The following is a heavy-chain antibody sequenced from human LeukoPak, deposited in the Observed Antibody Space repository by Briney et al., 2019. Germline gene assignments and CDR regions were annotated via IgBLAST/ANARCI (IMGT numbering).Heavy chain of an antibody. CDR2: VSAYNGNT. D-gene: IGHD3-10*01. CDR3: ARGGFTMIRAPLGDY. V-gene: IGHV1-18*01. CDR1: GYTLISYG. J-gene: IGHJ4*02. Sequence: ASVKVSCKASGYTLISYGISWVRQAPGQGLEWMGWVSAYNGNTNYAQKLQGRVTMTTDTSTSTAYMEVRSLRSDDTAVYYCARGGFTMIRAPLGDYWGQGTLVTVSS.